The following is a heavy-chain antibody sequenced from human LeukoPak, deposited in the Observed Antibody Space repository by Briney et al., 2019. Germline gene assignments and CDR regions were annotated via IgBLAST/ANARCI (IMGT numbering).Heavy chain of an antibody. CDR1: GFTFSSYS. Sequence: GGSLRLSCAASGFTFSSYSMNWVRQAPGKGLEWVSAISGSGGSTYYADSVKGRFTIFRDNSKNTLYLQMNSLRAEDTAVYYCAKNTAGRATDYWGQGTLVTVSS. D-gene: IGHD1-26*01. CDR3: AKNTAGRATDY. J-gene: IGHJ4*02. V-gene: IGHV3-23*01. CDR2: ISGSGGST.